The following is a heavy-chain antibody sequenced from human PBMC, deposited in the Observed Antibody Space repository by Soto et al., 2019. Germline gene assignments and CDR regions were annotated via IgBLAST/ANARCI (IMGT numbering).Heavy chain of an antibody. CDR1: GGSVSSGSYY. CDR2: IYYSGST. D-gene: IGHD1-26*01. CDR3: ARRRGSYVDY. J-gene: IGHJ4*02. Sequence: NPSETLSLTCTVSGGSVSSGSYYWSWIRQPPGKGLEWIGYIYYSGSTNYNPSLKSRVTISVDTSKNQFSLKLSSVTAADTAVYYCARRRGSYVDYWGQGTLVTVSS. V-gene: IGHV4-61*01.